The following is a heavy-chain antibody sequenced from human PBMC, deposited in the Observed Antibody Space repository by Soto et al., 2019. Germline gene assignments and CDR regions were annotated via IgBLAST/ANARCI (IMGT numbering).Heavy chain of an antibody. CDR1: RFTFSDYY. Sequence: QVQLVESGGGLVKPGGSLRLSCAASRFTFSDYYMSWIRQAPGKGLEWVSYISSSSTYTNYADSVKGRFTISRDNAKNSLYLQMNSLRAEDTAVYHFARDADILTGSDAFDIWGQGTMVAVSS. CDR2: ISSSSTYT. V-gene: IGHV3-11*05. D-gene: IGHD3-9*01. J-gene: IGHJ3*02. CDR3: ARDADILTGSDAFDI.